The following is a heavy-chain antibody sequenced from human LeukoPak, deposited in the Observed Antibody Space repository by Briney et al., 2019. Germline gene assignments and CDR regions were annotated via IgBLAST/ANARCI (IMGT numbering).Heavy chain of an antibody. CDR3: ARDYSSGGSSLDY. Sequence: SETLSLTCTVSGGSISSSRYYWGWIRQPPGKGLEWIESIYYSGSTYYNPSLQSRVTISIDTSKNQFSLKLTSVTAADTAVYYCARDYSSGGSSLDYWGQGTLVTVSS. D-gene: IGHD3-16*01. CDR2: IYYSGST. J-gene: IGHJ4*02. CDR1: GGSISSSRYY. V-gene: IGHV4-39*07.